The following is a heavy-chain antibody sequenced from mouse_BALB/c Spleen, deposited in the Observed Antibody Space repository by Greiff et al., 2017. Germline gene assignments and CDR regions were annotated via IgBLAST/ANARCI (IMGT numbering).Heavy chain of an antibody. CDR3: ASYGSSPYYYAMDY. J-gene: IGHJ4*01. V-gene: IGHV1S137*01. CDR1: GYTFTDYA. D-gene: IGHD1-1*01. Sequence: QVQLKESGAELVRPGVSVKISCKGSGYTFTDYAMHWVKQSHAKSLEWIGVISTYYGDASYNQKFKGKATMTVDKSSSTAYMELARLTSEDSAIYYCASYGSSPYYYAMDYWGQGTSVTVSS. CDR2: ISTYYGDA.